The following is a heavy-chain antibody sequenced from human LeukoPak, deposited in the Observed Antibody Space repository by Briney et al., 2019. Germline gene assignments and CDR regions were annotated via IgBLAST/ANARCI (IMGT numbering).Heavy chain of an antibody. J-gene: IGHJ1*01. V-gene: IGHV3-53*01. CDR1: GFTVTTKS. D-gene: IGHD2-2*01. Sequence: SGGSLRLSCAASGFTVTTKSMAWVRQAPGRGLEWVSVFYSPGSTYYADSVHGRFTISRDNSLNTLFLQMNSLRVEDTAVYYCASARESCIGSTCYEYFHHGGQGTPLTVSS. CDR3: ASARESCIGSTCYEYFHH. CDR2: FYSPGST.